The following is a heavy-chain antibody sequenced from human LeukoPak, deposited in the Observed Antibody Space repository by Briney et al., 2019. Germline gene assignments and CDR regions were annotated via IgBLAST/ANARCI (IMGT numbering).Heavy chain of an antibody. CDR1: GFTFSSYW. D-gene: IGHD1-7*01. J-gene: IGHJ4*02. V-gene: IGHV3-7*01. Sequence: GGSLRLSCAASGFTFSSYWMSWVRQAPGKGLEWVANIKQDGSEKHYVDSVKGRFTISRDNAKDSLYLQMNSLRAEDTAVYYCATAAYNSNYYFVYWGQGTLVSVSS. CDR2: IKQDGSEK. CDR3: ATAAYNSNYYFVY.